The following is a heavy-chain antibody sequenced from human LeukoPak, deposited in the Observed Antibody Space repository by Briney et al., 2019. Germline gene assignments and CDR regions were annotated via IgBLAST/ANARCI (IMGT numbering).Heavy chain of an antibody. D-gene: IGHD6-13*01. V-gene: IGHV4-59*08. Sequence: SGTLSLTCTVSGGSISSYYRSWVRQPPGKGLEWIGYIYYSGSTNYNPPLKSRVTISVDTSKNQFSLKLSSVTAADTAVYYCASLSIAAAAPFDPWGQGTLVTVSS. CDR2: IYYSGST. CDR3: ASLSIAAAAPFDP. CDR1: GGSISSYY. J-gene: IGHJ5*02.